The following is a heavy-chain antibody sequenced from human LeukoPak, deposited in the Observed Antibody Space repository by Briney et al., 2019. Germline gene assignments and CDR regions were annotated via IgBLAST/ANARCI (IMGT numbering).Heavy chain of an antibody. CDR2: INPNSGGT. CDR1: GYTFTGYY. J-gene: IGHJ6*03. Sequence: VASVKVSCKASGYTFTGYYMHWVRQAPGQGLEWMGWINPNSGGTNYAQKFQGRVTMTRDTSISTAYMELSRLRSDDTAVYYCARVSGIAVAGTWGPYYYYYYMDVWGKGTTVTVSS. CDR3: ARVSGIAVAGTWGPYYYYYYMDV. V-gene: IGHV1-2*02. D-gene: IGHD6-19*01.